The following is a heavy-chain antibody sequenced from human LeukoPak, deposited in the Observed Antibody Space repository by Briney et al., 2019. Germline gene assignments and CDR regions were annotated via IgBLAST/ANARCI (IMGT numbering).Heavy chain of an antibody. D-gene: IGHD3-22*01. CDR2: VSGGADNS. J-gene: IGHJ4*02. CDR3: ARDYDYDRSGYSSD. CDR1: GFRFRLHS. V-gene: IGHV3-23*01. Sequence: GGSLRLSCESSGFRFRLHSMTWVRQAAGKGLEWVSSVSGGADNSYYADSVKGRFTVSRDYSKNTLYLQMNSLRAEDTAVYYCARDYDYDRSGYSSDWGQGTLVTVSS.